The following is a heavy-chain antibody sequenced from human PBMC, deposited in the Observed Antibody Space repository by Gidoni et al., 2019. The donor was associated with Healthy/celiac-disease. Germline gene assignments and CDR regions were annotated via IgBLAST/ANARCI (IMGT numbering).Heavy chain of an antibody. CDR2: IDWDGDQ. D-gene: IGHD1-1*01. J-gene: IGHJ2*01. V-gene: IGHV2-70*01. CDR3: ARIRGMGYNDYWYFDL. Sequence: QVTLRESGPALVKPTQTLTLTCTFSGFSLSTRGMWVSWIRQPPGKALEWLALIDWDGDQYYSTSLKTRLTISKDTSKNQVVLTLTNMDPVDTATFYCARIRGMGYNDYWYFDLWGRGTLVTVSS. CDR1: GFSLSTRGMW.